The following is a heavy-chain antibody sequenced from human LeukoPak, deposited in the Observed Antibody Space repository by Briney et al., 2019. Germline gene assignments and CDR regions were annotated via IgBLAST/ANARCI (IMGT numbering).Heavy chain of an antibody. V-gene: IGHV3-53*01. CDR1: GFTFSGNY. J-gene: IGHJ4*02. Sequence: PGGSLRLSCAASGFTFSGNYMNWVRQAPGKGLEWVSVIYSGGSTYYADSVKGRFTISRDNSKNTLYLQMNSLRAEDTAVYYCARDLSSGWGIFDSWGQGTLVTVSS. D-gene: IGHD6-19*01. CDR3: ARDLSSGWGIFDS. CDR2: IYSGGST.